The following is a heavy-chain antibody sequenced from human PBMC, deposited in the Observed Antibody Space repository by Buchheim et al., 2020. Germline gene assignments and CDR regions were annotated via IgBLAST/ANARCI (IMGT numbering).Heavy chain of an antibody. CDR3: ARGRGILVVPDY. J-gene: IGHJ4*02. D-gene: IGHD2-2*01. V-gene: IGHV4-34*01. CDR1: GGSFSGYY. Sequence: QVQLQQWGAGLLKPSETLSLTCAVYGGSFSGYYWSWIRQPPGKGLAWNGEINHSGSTNYNPSLKSRVTISVDTSKNQFSLKLSSVTAADTAVYYCARGRGILVVPDYWGQGTL. CDR2: INHSGST.